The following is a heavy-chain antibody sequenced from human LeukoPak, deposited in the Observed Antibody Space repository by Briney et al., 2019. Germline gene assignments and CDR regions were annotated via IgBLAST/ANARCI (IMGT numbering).Heavy chain of an antibody. CDR1: GFTFSDCY. D-gene: IGHD5-24*01. CDR2: ITSGGTT. CDR3: ARARRPKWERDGYTSKESAFDI. J-gene: IGHJ3*02. V-gene: IGHV3-69-1*01. Sequence: PGGSLTLSCAASGFTFSDCYMSWIRQPPGKGPEWVGSITSGGTTYYADSVKGRFTISNDNAKKSLYLQMNSLRAEDTAVYYCARARRPKWERDGYTSKESAFDIWGQGTMVTVS.